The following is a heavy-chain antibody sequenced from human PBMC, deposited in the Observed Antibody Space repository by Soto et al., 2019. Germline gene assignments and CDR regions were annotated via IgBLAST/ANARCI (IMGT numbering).Heavy chain of an antibody. Sequence: GGSLRLSCAASGFTFSSYAMSWVRQAPGEGLEWVLAISGSSGSTYYADSVKGRFTIARDNSKNTLYLQMNSLRAEDTAVYYCASNGYSSSWYPDYWGQGTLVTVSS. V-gene: IGHV3-23*01. J-gene: IGHJ4*02. CDR2: ISGSSGST. D-gene: IGHD6-13*01. CDR1: GFTFSSYA. CDR3: ASNGYSSSWYPDY.